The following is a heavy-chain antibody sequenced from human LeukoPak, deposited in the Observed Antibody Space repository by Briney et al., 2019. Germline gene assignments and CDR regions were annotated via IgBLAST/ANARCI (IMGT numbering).Heavy chain of an antibody. D-gene: IGHD6-13*01. V-gene: IGHV3-21*01. CDR2: ISSSSSYI. CDR1: GFTFSDYS. Sequence: GGSLRLSCAASGFTFSDYSMNWVRQAPGKGLEWVSSISSSSSYIYYADSVKGRFTISRDNAKNSLYLQMNNLRVEDTAVYYCAREGGQQLGLYCFDYWGQGTLVTVSS. J-gene: IGHJ4*02. CDR3: AREGGQQLGLYCFDY.